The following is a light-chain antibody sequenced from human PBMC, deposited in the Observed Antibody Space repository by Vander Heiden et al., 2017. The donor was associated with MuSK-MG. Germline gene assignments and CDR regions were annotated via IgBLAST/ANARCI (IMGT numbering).Light chain of an antibody. CDR2: STS. CDR1: TGAVTSGYY. V-gene: IGLV7-43*01. J-gene: IGLJ3*02. Sequence: QTVVTPEPSLTVSPGGTVTLTCASNTGAVTSGYYPNWFQQKPGQKPRALIYSTSEKHSWAPARFSGSRLGGKAALTLSGVQPEDEAEYYCLLYYGGAWVFGGGTKLTVL. CDR3: LLYYGGAWV.